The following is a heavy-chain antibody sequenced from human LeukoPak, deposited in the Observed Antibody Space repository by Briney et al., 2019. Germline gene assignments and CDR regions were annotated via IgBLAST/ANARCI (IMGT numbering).Heavy chain of an antibody. CDR2: NTGSGGST. J-gene: IGHJ2*01. D-gene: IGHD5-18*01. V-gene: IGHV3-23*01. CDR3: AKTNGYSCGSYWYFDL. CDR1: GLTFSIFA. Sequence: GGTLRLSRAASGLTFSIFAMNWVRQAPGRGLEGGSSNTGSGGSTHYTESVKGRFPIYRDHSKNTLYLQMNSVRAEDTAVYYCAKTNGYSCGSYWYFDLWGRGTLVTVSS.